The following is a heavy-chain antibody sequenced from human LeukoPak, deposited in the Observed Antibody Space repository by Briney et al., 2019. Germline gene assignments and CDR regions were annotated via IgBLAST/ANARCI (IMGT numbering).Heavy chain of an antibody. CDR1: GFTFSDYA. J-gene: IGHJ4*02. Sequence: PGGSLRLSCAASGFTFSDYAMHWVRQAPGKGLEWVAVVWYDGSNKYYADSVKGRFTISRDNSKNTVYLQLDSLRAEDSAVYYCARDSAEGRGYSFGYLDYWGQGTLVTVSS. CDR3: ARDSAEGRGYSFGYLDY. V-gene: IGHV3-33*08. CDR2: VWYDGSNK. D-gene: IGHD5-18*01.